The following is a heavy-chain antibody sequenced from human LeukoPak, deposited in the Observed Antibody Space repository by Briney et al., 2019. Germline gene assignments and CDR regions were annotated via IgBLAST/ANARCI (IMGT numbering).Heavy chain of an antibody. Sequence: PSETLSLTCTVSGGSISSSRDYWAWIRQPPGKGLEWIGSIYHSGSTYYNPSLKSRVTISVDTSKNQFSLKLSSVTAADTAVYYCARAQGMATITWSQGTLVTVSS. D-gene: IGHD5-24*01. CDR2: IYHSGST. V-gene: IGHV4-39*07. CDR1: GGSISSSRDY. J-gene: IGHJ4*02. CDR3: ARAQGMATIT.